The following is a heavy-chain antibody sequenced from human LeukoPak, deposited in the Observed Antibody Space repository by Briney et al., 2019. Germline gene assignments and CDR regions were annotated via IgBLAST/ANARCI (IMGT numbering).Heavy chain of an antibody. D-gene: IGHD3-9*01. CDR2: ITGSAGNT. Sequence: GASLRLSCAASGFTFSNYAMSWVRQAPGKGLEWVSAITGSAGNTYYADSVKGRFTISRDNSKNTVFLRMNSLRAEDTAVYYCAKWGDYDVLTGYYVSDYWGQGTLVTVSS. CDR1: GFTFSNYA. J-gene: IGHJ4*02. V-gene: IGHV3-23*01. CDR3: AKWGDYDVLTGYYVSDY.